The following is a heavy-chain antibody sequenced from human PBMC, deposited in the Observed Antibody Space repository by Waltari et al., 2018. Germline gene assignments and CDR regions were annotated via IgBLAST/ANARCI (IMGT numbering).Heavy chain of an antibody. Sequence: QVQLQESGPGLVKPSETLSLTCTVSGRSISSYYWSWIRQPPGKGLEWIGYIYYSGSTNYNPSLKSRVTISVDTSKNQFSLKLSSVTAADTAVYYCASNNLDSSSSDYWGQGTLVTVSS. CDR2: IYYSGST. D-gene: IGHD6-6*01. CDR1: GRSISSYY. CDR3: ASNNLDSSSSDY. V-gene: IGHV4-59*01. J-gene: IGHJ4*02.